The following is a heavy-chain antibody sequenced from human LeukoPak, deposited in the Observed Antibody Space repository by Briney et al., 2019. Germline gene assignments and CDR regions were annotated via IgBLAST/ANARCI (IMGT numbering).Heavy chain of an antibody. D-gene: IGHD2-21*01. CDR1: GFTFRSYE. J-gene: IGHJ3*02. CDR2: ISGSGGTK. Sequence: GGSLILSCAASGFTFRSYEMNWVRQAPGKGLEWVSGISGSGGTKYYADSVKGRFTISRDNSKNILYLQMNSLRAEDTAVYYCAKDRGGDFYDAFDIWGQGTLVTVSS. V-gene: IGHV3-23*01. CDR3: AKDRGGDFYDAFDI.